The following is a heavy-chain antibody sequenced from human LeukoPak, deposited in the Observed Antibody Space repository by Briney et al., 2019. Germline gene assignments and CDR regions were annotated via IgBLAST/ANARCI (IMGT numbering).Heavy chain of an antibody. CDR1: GGSISGYY. V-gene: IGHV4-59*08. D-gene: IGHD2-2*01. CDR3: ARYDFLDCGSTRCPRWFDP. CDR2: IYFSGST. J-gene: IGHJ5*02. Sequence: PSETLSLTCSVSGGSISGYYWSWIRQPPGQGLGWIGYIYFSGSTNYSPSLKRRVTISVDTSKNQFSLKLSSVTAADTAVYYCARYDFLDCGSTRCPRWFDPWGQGTLVTVSS.